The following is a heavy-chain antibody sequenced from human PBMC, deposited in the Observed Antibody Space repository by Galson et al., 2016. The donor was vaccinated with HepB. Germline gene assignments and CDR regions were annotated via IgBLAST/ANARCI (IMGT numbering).Heavy chain of an antibody. Sequence: PALVKPTQTLTLTCTFSGFSLSTSGVGVGWIRQPPGKALEWLALIYWDDAKRYSPSLKSRLTITKDTSKNQVVLTMTNMDPVDTATYYCAHSSHAYGDYSYNCYRDVWGKGTTVTVSS. D-gene: IGHD4-17*01. CDR1: GFSLSTSGVG. V-gene: IGHV2-5*02. CDR3: AHSSHAYGDYSYNCYRDV. J-gene: IGHJ6*03. CDR2: IYWDDAK.